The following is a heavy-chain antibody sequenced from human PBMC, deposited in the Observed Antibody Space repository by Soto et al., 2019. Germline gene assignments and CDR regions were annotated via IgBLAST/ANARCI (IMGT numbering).Heavy chain of an antibody. Sequence: TRSLTCTVSGGSISSGGYYWSWIRQHPGKGLEWIGYIYYSGSTYYNPSLKSRVTISVDTSKNQFSLKLSSVTAADTAVYYCGRHCSGGSCYPPDAFDIWGQGTMVTVSS. CDR1: GGSISSGGYY. V-gene: IGHV4-31*03. CDR3: GRHCSGGSCYPPDAFDI. J-gene: IGHJ3*02. CDR2: IYYSGST. D-gene: IGHD2-15*01.